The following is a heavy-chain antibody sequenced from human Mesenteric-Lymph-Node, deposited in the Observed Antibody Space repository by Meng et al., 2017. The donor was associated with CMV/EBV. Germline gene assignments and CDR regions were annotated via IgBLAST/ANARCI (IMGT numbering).Heavy chain of an antibody. CDR1: DGSFTNYY. Sequence: SETLSLTCAVYDGSFTNYYWSWIRQPPGKGLEWIGEINDSGSANYNPSLKSRVTISVDTSKNQFSLKLSSVTAADTAVYYCARGDTHLYDSSGYYLDYWGQGTLVTVSS. V-gene: IGHV4-34*01. CDR3: ARGDTHLYDSSGYYLDY. CDR2: INDSGSA. D-gene: IGHD3-22*01. J-gene: IGHJ4*02.